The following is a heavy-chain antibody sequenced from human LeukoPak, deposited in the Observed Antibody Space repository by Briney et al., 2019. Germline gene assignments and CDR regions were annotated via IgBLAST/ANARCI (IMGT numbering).Heavy chain of an antibody. D-gene: IGHD4-11*01. CDR2: INPKSGGT. J-gene: IGHJ4*02. CDR3: ARVELPDYLGVYHFDH. CDR1: GYTFTGYY. V-gene: IGHV1-2*02. Sequence: ASVKVSCKASGYTFTGYYMHWVRQAPGQGLEWMGWINPKSGGTKYVQKLQGRVTMTTDTSISTAYMELNSLTADDTAVYFCARVELPDYLGVYHFDHWGQGTLVTVSP.